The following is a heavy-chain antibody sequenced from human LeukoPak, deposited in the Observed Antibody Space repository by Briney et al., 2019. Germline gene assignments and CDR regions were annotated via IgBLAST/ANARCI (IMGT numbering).Heavy chain of an antibody. Sequence: ASVKVSCKASGYTFTGYYMHWVRQAPGQGLEWMGWISAYNGNTNYAQKLQGRVTMTTDTSTSTAYMELRSLRSDDTAVYYCARVRALGYCSGGSCYALDYWGQGTLVTVFS. D-gene: IGHD2-15*01. J-gene: IGHJ4*02. V-gene: IGHV1-18*04. CDR2: ISAYNGNT. CDR3: ARVRALGYCSGGSCYALDY. CDR1: GYTFTGYY.